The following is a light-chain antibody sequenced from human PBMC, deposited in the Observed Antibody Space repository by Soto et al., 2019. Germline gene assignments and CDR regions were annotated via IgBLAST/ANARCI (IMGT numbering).Light chain of an antibody. CDR2: GAS. Sequence: DIQMTQSPSSLSASIGDRVTITCRASQNIRNYLNWYQQKSGKAPELLIYGASSLQSGVPSRFSGSGSGTDFTLTISSLESDDFATYCCQRGHSGLTFGGGTKVDI. CDR3: QRGHSGLT. J-gene: IGKJ4*01. V-gene: IGKV1-39*01. CDR1: QNIRNY.